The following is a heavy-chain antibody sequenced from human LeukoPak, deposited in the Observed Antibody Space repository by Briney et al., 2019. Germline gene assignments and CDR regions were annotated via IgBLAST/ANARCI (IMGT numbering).Heavy chain of an antibody. CDR3: ASSLSGYSYGSFDY. J-gene: IGHJ4*02. CDR2: ISWNSGSI. V-gene: IGHV3-9*01. D-gene: IGHD5-18*01. Sequence: GGSLRLSCAASGFTFDDYAMHWVRQAPGKGLEWVSGISWNSGSIGYADSVKGRFTISRDNAKNSLYPQMNSLRAEDTALYYCASSLSGYSYGSFDYWGQGTLVTVSS. CDR1: GFTFDDYA.